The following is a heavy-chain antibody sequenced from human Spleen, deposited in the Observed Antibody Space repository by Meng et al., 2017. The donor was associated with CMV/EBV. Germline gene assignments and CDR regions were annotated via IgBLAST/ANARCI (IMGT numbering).Heavy chain of an antibody. D-gene: IGHD6-6*01. CDR2: IRSKAYGGTT. CDR1: GFTVSSNY. J-gene: IGHJ4*02. CDR3: TRGGFIAARPT. V-gene: IGHV3-49*04. Sequence: GESLKISCAASGFTVSSNYMSWVRQAPGKGLEWVGFIRSKAYGGTTEYAASVKGRFSISRDDSKSIAYLQMNSLKTEDTAVYYCTRGGFIAARPTWGQGTLVTVSS.